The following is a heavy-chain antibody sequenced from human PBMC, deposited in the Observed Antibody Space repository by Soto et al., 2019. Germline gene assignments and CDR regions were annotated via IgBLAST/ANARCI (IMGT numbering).Heavy chain of an antibody. CDR1: GFTFSSYS. Sequence: PGGSLRLSCAASGFTFSSYSMNWVRQAPGKGLEWVSSISSSSSYIYYADSVKGQFTISRDNAKNSLYLQMNSLRAEDTAVYYCARGGSSWNNWFDPWGQGTLVTVSS. J-gene: IGHJ5*02. D-gene: IGHD6-13*01. CDR3: ARGGSSWNNWFDP. V-gene: IGHV3-21*01. CDR2: ISSSSSYI.